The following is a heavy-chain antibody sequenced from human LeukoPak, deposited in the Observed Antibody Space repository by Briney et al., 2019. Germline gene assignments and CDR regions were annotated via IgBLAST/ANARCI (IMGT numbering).Heavy chain of an antibody. Sequence: ASVKVSCKASGYTFTSYGISWVRQAPGQGLEWMGWISAYNGNTNYAQKFQGRVTMTRDTSISTAYMELSRLRSDDTAVYYCARDLPPVDWGQGTLVTVSS. V-gene: IGHV1-18*01. CDR1: GYTFTSYG. CDR2: ISAYNGNT. CDR3: ARDLPPVD. J-gene: IGHJ4*02. D-gene: IGHD1-14*01.